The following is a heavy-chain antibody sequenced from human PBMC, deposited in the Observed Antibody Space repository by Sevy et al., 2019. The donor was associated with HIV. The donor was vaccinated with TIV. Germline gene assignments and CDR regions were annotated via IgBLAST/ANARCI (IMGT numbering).Heavy chain of an antibody. CDR1: GGSISSYY. D-gene: IGHD3-10*01. V-gene: IGHV4-59*01. Sequence: SETLSLTCTVSGGSISSYYWSWIRQPPGKGLEWIGYIYYSGSTNYNPSLKSRVTISVDTSKNQFSLKLSSVTDADTAVYYCASSPYYYGSGSYYQNIYYYYYYMDVWGKGTTVTVSS. CDR3: ASSPYYYGSGSYYQNIYYYYYYMDV. J-gene: IGHJ6*03. CDR2: IYYSGST.